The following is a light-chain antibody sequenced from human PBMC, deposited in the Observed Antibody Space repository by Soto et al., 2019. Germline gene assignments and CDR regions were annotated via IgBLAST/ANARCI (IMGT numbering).Light chain of an antibody. J-gene: IGKJ5*01. Sequence: EIELTQSPGTLSLSPGERATLSCRASQRLASNYLAWYQQRPGQAPRLLLYGVSSRATGIPDRLSGSGSGTDFTLAISRVEPEDFAVYFCQQYADSPITFGQGTRLEIK. CDR1: QRLASNY. V-gene: IGKV3-20*01. CDR3: QQYADSPIT. CDR2: GVS.